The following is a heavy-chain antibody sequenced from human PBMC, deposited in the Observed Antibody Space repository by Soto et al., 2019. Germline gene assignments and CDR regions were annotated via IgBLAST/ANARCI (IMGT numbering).Heavy chain of an antibody. CDR2: IWYDGSNK. D-gene: IGHD3-22*01. CDR3: ARDWYYDSSGI. J-gene: IGHJ3*02. Sequence: VGSLRLSCAASGFTFSSYGMHWVRQAPGKGLEWVAVIWYDGSNKYYADSVKGRFTISRGNSKNTLYLQMNSLRAEDTAVYYCARDWYYDSSGIWGQGTMVTVSS. CDR1: GFTFSSYG. V-gene: IGHV3-33*01.